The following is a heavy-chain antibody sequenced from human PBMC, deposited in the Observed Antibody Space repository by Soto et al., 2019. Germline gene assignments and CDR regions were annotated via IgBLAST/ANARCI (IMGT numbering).Heavy chain of an antibody. CDR2: ISSSSSYI. D-gene: IGHD3-10*01. CDR1: GFTFSDYY. CDR3: ARDAMVRNPERQYYFDY. Sequence: PGGSLRLSCAASGFTFSDYYMNWVRQAPGKGLEWVSSISSSSSYIYYADSVKGRFTISRDNAKNSLYLQMNSLIAEDTAVYYCARDAMVRNPERQYYFDYWGQGALVTVSS. V-gene: IGHV3-21*01. J-gene: IGHJ4*02.